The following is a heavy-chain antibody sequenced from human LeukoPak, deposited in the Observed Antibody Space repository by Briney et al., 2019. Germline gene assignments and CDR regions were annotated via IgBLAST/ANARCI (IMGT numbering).Heavy chain of an antibody. J-gene: IGHJ4*02. CDR1: GGSISSYY. CDR3: ARDNNYYGSGSYHDY. Sequence: SETLSLTCTVSGGSISSYYWSWIRQPPGKGLEWIGYIYYSGSTNYNPSLKSRVTISVDTSKNQFSLKLTSVTAADTAVYYCARDNNYYGSGSYHDYWGQGTLVTVSS. V-gene: IGHV4-59*01. D-gene: IGHD3-10*01. CDR2: IYYSGST.